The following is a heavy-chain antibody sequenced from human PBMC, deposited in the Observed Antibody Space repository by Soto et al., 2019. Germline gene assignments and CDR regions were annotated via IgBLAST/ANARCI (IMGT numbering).Heavy chain of an antibody. D-gene: IGHD1-1*01. V-gene: IGHV1-2*04. CDR2: INPNSGGT. J-gene: IGHJ6*02. CDR1: GYTFTGYY. CDR3: ARDGERDTGLNFYYYLHGMDA. Sequence: ASVKVSCKASGYTFTGYYMHWVRQAPGQGLEWMGWINPNSGGTNYAQKFQGWVTMTTDTATSTAYMDLRSLRSDDTAVYYCARDGERDTGLNFYYYLHGMDAWGQGTRVTVS.